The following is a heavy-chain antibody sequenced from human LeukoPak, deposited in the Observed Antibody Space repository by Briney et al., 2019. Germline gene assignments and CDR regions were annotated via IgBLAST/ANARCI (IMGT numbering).Heavy chain of an antibody. CDR1: GGSFSGYF. D-gene: IGHD3-10*01. CDR2: IYYSGST. Sequence: SETLSLTCAVYGGSFSGYFWSWIRQPSGKGLEWIGYIYYSGSTYYNPSLKSRVTISVDTSKNQFSLKLSSVTAADTAVYYCAREPSGYGSGSYLDYWGQGTLVTVSS. V-gene: IGHV4-30-4*08. J-gene: IGHJ4*02. CDR3: AREPSGYGSGSYLDY.